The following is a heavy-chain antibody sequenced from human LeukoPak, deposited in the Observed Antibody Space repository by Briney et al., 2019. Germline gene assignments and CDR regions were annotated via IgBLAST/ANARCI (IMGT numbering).Heavy chain of an antibody. J-gene: IGHJ4*02. V-gene: IGHV3-48*01. CDR2: ISSSSGTI. CDR3: AGLYCSSTSCNGDFDY. CDR1: GFSFSTYR. D-gene: IGHD2-2*01. Sequence: GGSLRLSCAASGFSFSTYRMSWVRQAPGKGLEWVSYISSSSGTIYYADSVKGRFTISRDNAKNSLYLQMNSLRAEDTSVYYCAGLYCSSTSCNGDFDYWGQGTLVTVSS.